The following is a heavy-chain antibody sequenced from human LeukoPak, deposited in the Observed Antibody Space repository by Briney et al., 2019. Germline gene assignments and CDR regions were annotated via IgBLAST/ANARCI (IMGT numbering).Heavy chain of an antibody. CDR1: GFTFGSYG. CDR2: ISYDGSNK. V-gene: IGHV3-30*18. CDR3: AKDTYDSSGYYSGY. Sequence: PGGSLRLSCAASGFTFGSYGMHWVRQAPGKGLEWVAVISYDGSNKYYADSVKGRFTISRDNSKNTLYLQMNSLRAEDTAVYYCAKDTYDSSGYYSGYWGQGTLVTVSS. D-gene: IGHD3-22*01. J-gene: IGHJ4*02.